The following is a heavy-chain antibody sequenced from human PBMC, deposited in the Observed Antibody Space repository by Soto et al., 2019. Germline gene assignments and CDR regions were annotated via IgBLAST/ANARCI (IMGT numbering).Heavy chain of an antibody. CDR3: AHPGYSGSPSRGDC. Sequence: QVQLVESGGGVVQPGRSLRLSCAASGFTFSSYAMHWVRQAPGKGLEWVAVISYDGSNKYYADSVKGRFTISRDNSKNTLYLQMNSLRAEDTAVYYCAHPGYSGSPSRGDCWGQGTLVTVSS. V-gene: IGHV3-30-3*01. J-gene: IGHJ4*02. CDR1: GFTFSSYA. D-gene: IGHD1-26*01. CDR2: ISYDGSNK.